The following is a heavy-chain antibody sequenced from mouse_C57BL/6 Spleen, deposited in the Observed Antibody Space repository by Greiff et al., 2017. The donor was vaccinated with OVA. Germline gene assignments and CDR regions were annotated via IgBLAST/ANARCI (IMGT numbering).Heavy chain of an antibody. D-gene: IGHD2-1*01. V-gene: IGHV5-9-1*02. J-gene: IGHJ4*01. CDR1: GFTFSSYA. CDR2: ISSGGDYI. Sequence: EVKLVESGEGLVKPGGSLKLSCAASGFTFSSYAMSWVRQTPEKRLEWVAYISSGGDYIYYADTVKGRFTISRDNARNTLYLQMSSLKSEDTAMYYCTRDPLLSDYAMDYWGQGTSVTVSS. CDR3: TRDPLLSDYAMDY.